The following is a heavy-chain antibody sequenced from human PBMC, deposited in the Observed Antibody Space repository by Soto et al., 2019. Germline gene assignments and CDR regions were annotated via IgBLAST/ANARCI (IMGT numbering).Heavy chain of an antibody. CDR3: ATDPHTVRGVFFEN. CDR1: GCTFTNFY. CDR2: VNPEDGAT. Sequence: ASVKVSCKASGCTFTNFYIHWVRQAPGQGLEWIGLVNPEDGATRHAQNFQGRVTVTSETSTRTVYMQLSSLRYEDTAIYYCATDPHTVRGVFFENWGLVNLVNVS. D-gene: IGHD2-8*02. V-gene: IGHV1-46*01. J-gene: IGHJ4*01.